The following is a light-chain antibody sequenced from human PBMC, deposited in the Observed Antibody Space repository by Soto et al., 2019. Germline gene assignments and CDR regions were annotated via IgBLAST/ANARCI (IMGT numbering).Light chain of an antibody. CDR1: QSLSDN. V-gene: IGKV3D-15*01. Sequence: IVMTQSPDTLAVSPGETVTLSCRASQSLSDNLAWYQQKPGQAPRLLIYGASSRATGIPDRFSGSGSGTDFTLTISRLEPEDFAVYYCQQYNSWPLTFGGGTKVDIK. J-gene: IGKJ4*01. CDR3: QQYNSWPLT. CDR2: GAS.